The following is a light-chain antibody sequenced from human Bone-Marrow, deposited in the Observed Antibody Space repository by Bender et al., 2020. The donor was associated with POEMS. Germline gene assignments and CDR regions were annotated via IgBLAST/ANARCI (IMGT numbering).Light chain of an antibody. V-gene: IGLV1-47*01. CDR3: QSYDSSLSAVV. CDR2: RNN. CDR1: ASKIRSDY. Sequence: QSVLTQSPSASGTPGQSVTISCSGSASKIRSDYVYWYQQFPGTAPKLLIFRNNQRPSGVPDRFSGHKSGSSASLAITGLQAEDEADYYCQSYDSSLSAVVFGGGTKLTVL. J-gene: IGLJ2*01.